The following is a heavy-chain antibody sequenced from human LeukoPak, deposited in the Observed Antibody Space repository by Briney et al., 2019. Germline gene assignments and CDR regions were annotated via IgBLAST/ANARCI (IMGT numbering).Heavy chain of an antibody. J-gene: IGHJ4*02. Sequence: GASVKVSCKAPGGTFSSYAISWVRQAPGQGLEWMGGIIPIFGTANYAQKFQGRVTITADESTSTAYMELSSLRSEDTAVYYCALNQGGYNYYFDYWGQGTLVTVSS. CDR3: ALNQGGYNYYFDY. CDR2: IIPIFGTA. CDR1: GGTFSSYA. D-gene: IGHD5-24*01. V-gene: IGHV1-69*01.